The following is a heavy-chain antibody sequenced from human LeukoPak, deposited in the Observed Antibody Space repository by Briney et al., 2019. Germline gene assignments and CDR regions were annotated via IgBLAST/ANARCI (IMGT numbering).Heavy chain of an antibody. CDR1: GYTFTGYY. D-gene: IGHD2/OR15-2a*01. J-gene: IGHJ4*02. CDR2: INPNSGGT. CDR3: FTRRYDRIYDY. V-gene: IGHV1-2*06. Sequence: ASVKVSCKASGYTFTGYYMHWGRQAPGQGLEWMGRINPNSGGTNYAQKFQGRVTMTRDSSISTAYMELSRLRSDDTAVYYCFTRRYDRIYDYWGQGTLVTVSS.